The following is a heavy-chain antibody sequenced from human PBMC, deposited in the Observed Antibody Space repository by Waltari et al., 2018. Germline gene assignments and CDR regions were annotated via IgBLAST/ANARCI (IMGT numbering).Heavy chain of an antibody. Sequence: EVQLVQSGAEVKKPGESLKISCQVSGYRFSIYWLAWVRQIPGKGPEWMGISFPGDSYVRYNPAFQGQVSMSVDKANSIAYLEWSSLKASDTAIYYCAGQGIGEQGIWQGFLDYWGQGTSVTVSS. CDR1: GYRFSIYW. J-gene: IGHJ4*02. CDR3: AGQGIGEQGIWQGFLDY. V-gene: IGHV5-51*01. D-gene: IGHD1-20*01. CDR2: SFPGDSYV.